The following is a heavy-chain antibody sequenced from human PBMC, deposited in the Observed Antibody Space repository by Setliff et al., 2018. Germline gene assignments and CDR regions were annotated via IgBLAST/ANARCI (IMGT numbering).Heavy chain of an antibody. J-gene: IGHJ6*03. CDR2: IYPRDSDT. CDR3: VRLLNGYNSYDYYYMDV. Sequence: PGESLKISCKGSGYSFTSHWIGWVRQMPGKGLEWMGIIYPRDSDTRYSPSFQGQVTISADKSISTAYLQWRSLKASDTAMYYCVRLLNGYNSYDYYYMDVWGKGTTVTVSS. CDR1: GYSFTSHW. D-gene: IGHD5-12*01. V-gene: IGHV5-51*01.